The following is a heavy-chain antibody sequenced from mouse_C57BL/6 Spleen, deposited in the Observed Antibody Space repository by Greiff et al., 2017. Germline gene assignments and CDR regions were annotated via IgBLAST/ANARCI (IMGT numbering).Heavy chain of an antibody. CDR3: ARHEFLDGYSWFAY. V-gene: IGHV1-62-2*01. Sequence: VQLQQSGAELVKPGASVKLSCKASGYTFTEYTIYWVKQRSGQGLEWIGGFYPGSGSIKYNEKFKDKATLTADKSSSTVYMDLSRLTSEGSTVYFCARHEFLDGYSWFAYWGQGTLVTVSA. D-gene: IGHD2-3*01. CDR1: GYTFTEYT. CDR2: FYPGSGSI. J-gene: IGHJ3*01.